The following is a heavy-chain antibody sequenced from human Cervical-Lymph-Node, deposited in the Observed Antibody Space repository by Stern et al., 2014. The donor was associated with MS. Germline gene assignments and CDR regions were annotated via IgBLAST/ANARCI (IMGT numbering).Heavy chain of an antibody. CDR2: IGVAGDT. V-gene: IGHV3-13*01. J-gene: IGHJ5*02. CDR3: TRGAWFDL. Sequence: EVQLVESGGALVQPGRSLRLSCEASGFTFSGYDIHCVRQRTGKGLEWVSRIGVAGDTNYSGFVKGRFSISREDAKNYVYLQMNSLRDGDTGVYYCTRGAWFDLWGQGTLVTVSS. CDR1: GFTFSGYD.